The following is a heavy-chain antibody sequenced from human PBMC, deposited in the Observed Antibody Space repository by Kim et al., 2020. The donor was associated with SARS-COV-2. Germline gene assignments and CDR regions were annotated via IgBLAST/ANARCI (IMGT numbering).Heavy chain of an antibody. Sequence: ASVKVSCKASGYTFNNYDINWVRQATGQGLEWMGWMNPNSGNTGYAQKFQGRVTMTRNTSISTAYMELSSLRSDDTAIYYCAFRRRVTPTIDYWGQGTLV. CDR3: AFRRRVTPTIDY. CDR2: MNPNSGNT. J-gene: IGHJ4*02. D-gene: IGHD2-21*02. V-gene: IGHV1-8*01. CDR1: GYTFNNYD.